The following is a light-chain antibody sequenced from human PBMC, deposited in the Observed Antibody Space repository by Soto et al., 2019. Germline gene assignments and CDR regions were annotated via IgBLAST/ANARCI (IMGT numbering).Light chain of an antibody. J-gene: IGLJ2*01. V-gene: IGLV1-40*01. CDR3: QSYDSSLTDVV. Sequence: QSVLTQPPSVSGAPGQRVTISCTGSSSNIGAGYDVHWYQQLPGTAPTLLTYSNINRPSGVPDRFSDSKSDTSASLAITGLQAEDEADYYCQSYDSSLTDVVFGGGTKVTVL. CDR2: SNI. CDR1: SSNIGAGYD.